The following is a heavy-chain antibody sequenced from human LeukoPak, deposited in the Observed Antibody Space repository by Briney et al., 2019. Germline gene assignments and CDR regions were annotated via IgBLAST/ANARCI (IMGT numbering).Heavy chain of an antibody. CDR1: GGSISSNTCY. V-gene: IGHV4-39*01. J-gene: IGHJ4*02. D-gene: IGHD5-12*01. Sequence: SETLSLTCTVSGGSISSNTCYWGWIRQPPGEGLEWIGSLSYGGTTSSNPSLKSRVTISVDTSKNQLSLTLTSVTAADTAVYFCSRGSRGYGYLGYRGQGILVTVSS. CDR2: LSYGGTT. CDR3: SRGSRGYGYLGY.